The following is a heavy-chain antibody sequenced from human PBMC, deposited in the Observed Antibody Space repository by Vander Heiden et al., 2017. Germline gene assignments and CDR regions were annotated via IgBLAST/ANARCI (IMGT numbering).Heavy chain of an antibody. J-gene: IGHJ5*02. CDR2: ISYDGSNK. V-gene: IGHV3-30*18. D-gene: IGHD3-10*01. Sequence: QVQLVESGGGVVQPGRSLRLSCAASGFTFSSYGMHWVRQAPGKGLEWVAVISYDGSNKYYADSVKGRFTISRDNSKNTLYLQMNSLRAEDTAVYYCAKDFGSGSYYTGFDPWGQGTLVTVPS. CDR3: AKDFGSGSYYTGFDP. CDR1: GFTFSSYG.